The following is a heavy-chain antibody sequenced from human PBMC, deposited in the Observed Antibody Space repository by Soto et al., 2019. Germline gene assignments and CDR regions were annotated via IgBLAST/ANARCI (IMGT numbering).Heavy chain of an antibody. J-gene: IGHJ3*02. CDR2: TYHSGNT. CDR1: VGSISIGGYC. D-gene: IGHD2-2*01. V-gene: IGHV4-31*03. CDR3: ARVGITSSDVFDI. Sequence: SETLCLTCSFSVGSISIGGYCWSWIRQLPGKDLEWIGYTYHSGNTYYNSSLKSRLTISVDTSKNQFSLKLTSVTAADTAVYYCARVGITSSDVFDIWGHGTMVTVSS.